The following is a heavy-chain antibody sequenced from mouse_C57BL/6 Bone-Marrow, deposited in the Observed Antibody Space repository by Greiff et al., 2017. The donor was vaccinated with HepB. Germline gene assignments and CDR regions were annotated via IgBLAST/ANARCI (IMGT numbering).Heavy chain of an antibody. CDR1: GFTFSSYG. Sequence: EVQLVESGGDLVKPGGSLKLSCAASGFTFSSYGMSWVRQTPDKRLEWVATISSGGSYTYYPDSVKGRITISRNNANNALYLQMSSLKSEDTAMYYCARPYDGSSYAMDYWGQGTSVTVSS. D-gene: IGHD2-3*01. V-gene: IGHV5-6*01. J-gene: IGHJ4*01. CDR3: ARPYDGSSYAMDY. CDR2: ISSGGSYT.